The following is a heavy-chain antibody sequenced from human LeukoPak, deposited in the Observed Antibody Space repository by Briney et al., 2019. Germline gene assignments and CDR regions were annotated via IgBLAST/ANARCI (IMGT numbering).Heavy chain of an antibody. CDR3: ARDLNSQYSFDY. J-gene: IGHJ4*02. Sequence: GGSLRLSCAASGFTFSGSAMHWVRQASGKGLEWVGRIRSKANSYATAYAASVKGRFTISRDDSKNTAYLQMNSLRAEDTAVYYCARDLNSQYSFDYWGQGTLVTVSS. CDR1: GFTFSGSA. V-gene: IGHV3-73*01. CDR2: IRSKANSYAT. D-gene: IGHD2/OR15-2a*01.